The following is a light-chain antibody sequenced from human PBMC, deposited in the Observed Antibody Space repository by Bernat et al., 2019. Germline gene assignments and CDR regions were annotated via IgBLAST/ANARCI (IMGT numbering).Light chain of an antibody. CDR1: SRDVGGYNN. J-gene: IGLJ3*02. Sequence: QSALTQPASVSGSPGQSITISCTGTSRDVGGYNNVPSYQQHPGKAPKLMIYDVSDRPSGVSNRFSGSKSGDTASLTISGLQAEDEADYYCGSYASSSRLVFGGGTKLTVL. CDR3: GSYASSSRLV. V-gene: IGLV2-14*03. CDR2: DVS.